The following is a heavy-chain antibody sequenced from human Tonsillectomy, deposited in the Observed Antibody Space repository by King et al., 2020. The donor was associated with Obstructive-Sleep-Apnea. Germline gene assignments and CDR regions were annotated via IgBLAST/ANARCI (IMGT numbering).Heavy chain of an antibody. V-gene: IGHV3-48*01. CDR1: GFTFSSYR. CDR3: AAGIRVPGGYYGMDV. D-gene: IGHD6-13*01. J-gene: IGHJ6*02. Sequence: VQLVESGGGLVQPGGSLRLSGAAPGFTFSSYRMTWVRQAPGKGRKWVSYLSRISTIKYAASGRGRFTISRDKAKSSLYLQMNSLRAEDTAVYYCAAGIRVPGGYYGMDVWGQGTTVTVSS. CDR2: LSRISTI.